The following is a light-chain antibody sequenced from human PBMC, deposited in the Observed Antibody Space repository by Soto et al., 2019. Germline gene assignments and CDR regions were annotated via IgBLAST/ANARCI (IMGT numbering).Light chain of an antibody. J-gene: IGKJ1*01. Sequence: ENAITQSPSTLSASVGERATLSCRASHSVSSALAWYQQKPGLPPRLLIYDASTRATGIPARFSGSGSGAEFTLTISSLLSEDFAVYYCQQYNNWPPVTFGQGTKVDI. V-gene: IGKV3-15*01. CDR3: QQYNNWPPVT. CDR1: HSVSSA. CDR2: DAS.